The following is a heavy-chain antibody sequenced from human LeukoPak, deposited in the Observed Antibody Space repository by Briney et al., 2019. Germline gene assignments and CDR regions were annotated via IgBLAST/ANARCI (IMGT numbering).Heavy chain of an antibody. D-gene: IGHD6-13*01. CDR3: ARGPGSSSWYLTLEGGYYFDS. CDR1: TFTFSDYS. Sequence: GGSLRLSCAASTFTFSDYSMRGVRQAPGKGGEGVSSISSMRNYIYFAASVTARFTVSRYNAKNSLYLQMNSLRAEDTAVYYCARGPGSSSWYLTLEGGYYFDSWGQGTLVTVSS. CDR2: ISSMRNYI. V-gene: IGHV3-21*01. J-gene: IGHJ4*02.